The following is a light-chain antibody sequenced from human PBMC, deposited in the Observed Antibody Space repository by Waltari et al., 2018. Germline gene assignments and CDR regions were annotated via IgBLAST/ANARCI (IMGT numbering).Light chain of an antibody. V-gene: IGLV2-14*03. J-gene: IGLJ2*01. CDR2: DFS. CDR1: SSDVGGYTY. Sequence: QSALTQPASVSGSPGPSITISSTGTSSDVGGYTYVSWYQQHPGKAPKSLIYDFSNRPSGVSNRFSGSKSGNTASLTISGLQAEDEADYYCSSYTSSSTVVFGGGTKLTVL. CDR3: SSYTSSSTVV.